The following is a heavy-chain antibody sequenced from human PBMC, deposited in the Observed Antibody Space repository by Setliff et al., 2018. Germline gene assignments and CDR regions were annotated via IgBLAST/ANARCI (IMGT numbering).Heavy chain of an antibody. D-gene: IGHD5-12*01. V-gene: IGHV3-9*01. CDR2: ISWNSGSI. CDR1: GFTFDDYA. Sequence: QTGGSLRLSCAASGFTFDDYAMHWVRQAPGKGLEWVSGISWNSGSIGYADSVKGRFTISRDNAKNSLYLQMNSLRAEDTAVYYCAKGGMVATYWTYWYFDLWGRGTLVTVSS. CDR3: AKGGMVATYWTYWYFDL. J-gene: IGHJ2*01.